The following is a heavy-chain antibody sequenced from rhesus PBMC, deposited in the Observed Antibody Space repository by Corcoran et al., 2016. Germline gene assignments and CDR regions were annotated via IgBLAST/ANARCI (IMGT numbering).Heavy chain of an antibody. J-gene: IGHJ4*01. CDR2: ISGSGGST. V-gene: IGHV4-173*01. CDR3: ARDEGYSYSQIYFDY. CDR1: GGSISSNY. D-gene: IGHD5-12*01. Sequence: VQLQESGPGLVKPSETLSLTCAVSGGSISSNYWGWIRPPPGKGLEWIGRISGSGGSTDYNPSLKSRVTISTDTSKNQFSLKLSSVTAADTAVYYCARDEGYSYSQIYFDYWGQGVLVTVSS.